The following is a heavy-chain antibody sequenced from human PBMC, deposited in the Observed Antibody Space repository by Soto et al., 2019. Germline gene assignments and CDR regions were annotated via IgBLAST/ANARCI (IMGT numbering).Heavy chain of an antibody. J-gene: IGHJ5*02. Sequence: QVQLQESGPGLVKPSQTLSLTCTVSGGSISSGDYYWSWIRQPPGKGLEWIGDIYYSGSTYYNPSLKSRVTIAVDTSKNQFALKLSSVTAADTAVYYCARALGYYDSRGNPGWFDPLGQGTLVTVSS. V-gene: IGHV4-30-4*01. D-gene: IGHD3-22*01. CDR3: ARALGYYDSRGNPGWFDP. CDR1: GGSISSGDYY. CDR2: IYYSGST.